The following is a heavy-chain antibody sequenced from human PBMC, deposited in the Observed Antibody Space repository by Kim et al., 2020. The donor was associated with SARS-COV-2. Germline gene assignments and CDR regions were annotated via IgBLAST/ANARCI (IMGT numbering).Heavy chain of an antibody. CDR3: AIDYYDFWSGYYTDDAFGI. V-gene: IGHV3-33*01. Sequence: GGSLRLSCAASGFTFSSYGMHWVRQAPGKGLEWVAVIWYDGSNKYYADSVKGRFTISRDNSKNTLYLQMNSLRAEDTAVYYCAIDYYDFWSGYYTDDAFGISGAGTMVTVSS. CDR1: GFTFSSYG. CDR2: IWYDGSNK. D-gene: IGHD3-3*01. J-gene: IGHJ3*02.